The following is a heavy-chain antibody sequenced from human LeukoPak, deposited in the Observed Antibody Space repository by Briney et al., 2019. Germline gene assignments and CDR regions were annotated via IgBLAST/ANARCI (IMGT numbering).Heavy chain of an antibody. Sequence: GGSLRLSCAASGFTFSSYWMHWVRQAPGKGLVWVSRINSDGSSTSYADSVKGRFTISRDNAKNTLYLQMNSLRAEDTAVYYCARGRHVLLWFGESEDFDYWGQGTLVTVSS. D-gene: IGHD3-10*01. J-gene: IGHJ4*02. CDR2: INSDGSST. CDR3: ARGRHVLLWFGESEDFDY. V-gene: IGHV3-74*01. CDR1: GFTFSSYW.